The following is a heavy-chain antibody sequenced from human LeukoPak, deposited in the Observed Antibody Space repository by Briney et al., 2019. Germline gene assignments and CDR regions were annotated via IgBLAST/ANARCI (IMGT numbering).Heavy chain of an antibody. Sequence: SGGSLRLSCVASGFTSSSCAMSWVRQSPGKGLEWISTISGSGDDTYSADSVKGRFTSSRDNSRNTLYLQMHSLRAEDTAIYYCAKDRFGDYYFDYWGQGTLVTVSS. CDR2: ISGSGDDT. V-gene: IGHV3-23*01. J-gene: IGHJ4*02. CDR3: AKDRFGDYYFDY. CDR1: GFTSSSCA. D-gene: IGHD3-10*01.